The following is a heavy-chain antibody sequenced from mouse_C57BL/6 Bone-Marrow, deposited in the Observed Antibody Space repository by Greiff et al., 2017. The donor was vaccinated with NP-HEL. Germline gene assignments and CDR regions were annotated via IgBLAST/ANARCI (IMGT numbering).Heavy chain of an antibody. CDR3: ARNGAMDY. Sequence: VQLQQSGPELVKPGASVKISCKASGYSFSGYYMNWVKQSPEKSLEWIGEINPSTGGTTYNQKFKAKATLTVDKSSSTAYMQLKSLTSEDSAVYYCARNGAMDYWGPGTSVTVSS. V-gene: IGHV1-42*01. CDR1: GYSFSGYY. CDR2: INPSTGGT. J-gene: IGHJ4*01.